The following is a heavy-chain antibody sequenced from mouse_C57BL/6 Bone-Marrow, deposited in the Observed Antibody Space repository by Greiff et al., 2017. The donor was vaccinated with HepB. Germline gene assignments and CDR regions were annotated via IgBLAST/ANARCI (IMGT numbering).Heavy chain of an antibody. CDR2: IWSGGST. V-gene: IGHV2-2*01. CDR1: GFSLTSYG. D-gene: IGHD2-4*01. J-gene: IGHJ4*01. Sequence: VQGVESGPGLVQPSQSLSIPCTVSGFSLTSYGVHWVRQSPGQGLEWLGVIWSGGSTDYNAAFISRLSISKDNSKSQVFCKMTSLPADDTAIYYCASDYLYAMDYWGQGTSVTVSS. CDR3: ASDYLYAMDY.